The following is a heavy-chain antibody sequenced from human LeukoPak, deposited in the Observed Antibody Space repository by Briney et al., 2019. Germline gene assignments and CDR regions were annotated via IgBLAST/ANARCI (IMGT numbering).Heavy chain of an antibody. V-gene: IGHV3-23*01. Sequence: GGSLRLSCVVSGITLSNYGMSWVRQAPGKGLEWVSGISGGGGGTNYADSVKGRFTVSRDNSRNTMYLQMNSLRAEDTAVYYCARDGSLQLWTGVGDYWGQGTLVTVSS. CDR3: ARDGSLQLWTGVGDY. D-gene: IGHD5-18*01. CDR2: ISGGGGGT. J-gene: IGHJ4*02. CDR1: GITLSNYG.